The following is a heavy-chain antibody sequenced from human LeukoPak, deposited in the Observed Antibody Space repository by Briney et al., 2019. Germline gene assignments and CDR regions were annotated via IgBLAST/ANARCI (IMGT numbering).Heavy chain of an antibody. CDR2: INPNSGGT. J-gene: IGHJ4*02. D-gene: IGHD2-15*01. CDR1: GYTFTGYY. V-gene: IGHV1-2*02. Sequence: ASVKVSCKASGYTFTGYYMHWVRQAPGQGLEWMGWINPNSGGTDYAQKFQGRVTMTRDTSISTAYMELSSLRSDDAPVHYRARDRPGRSLGTDFDYWGQGPLVTVSS. CDR3: ARDRPGRSLGTDFDY.